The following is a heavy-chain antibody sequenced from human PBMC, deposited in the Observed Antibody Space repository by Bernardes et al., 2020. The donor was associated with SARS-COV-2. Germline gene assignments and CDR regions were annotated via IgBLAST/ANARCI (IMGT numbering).Heavy chain of an antibody. Sequence: ETLSLTCTVSGGSISSSTYYWGWIRQPPGKGLEWIGDIYYFGSPYYNPSLKGRVTISVDTSKNHLSLKLSSVTAADTAVYYCASYFCDGVCYYPDYWVQVTLVTVSS. J-gene: IGHJ4*02. V-gene: IGHV4-39*01. CDR3: ASYFCDGVCYYPDY. CDR2: IYYFGSP. CDR1: GGSISSSTYY. D-gene: IGHD2-21*01.